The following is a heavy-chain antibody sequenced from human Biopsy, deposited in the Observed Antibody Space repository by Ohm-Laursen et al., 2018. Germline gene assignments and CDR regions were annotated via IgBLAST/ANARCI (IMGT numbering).Heavy chain of an antibody. D-gene: IGHD2-15*01. CDR2: IVPLFETT. CDR3: AKAGQTSGEYVVPRHFDS. Sequence: SSVKVSCKVSGYNFDIYPLFWVQQAPGQGFEWMGGIVPLFETTDSAQKFQGRVTITADRSTTTAYIELSGLTSEDTAIYYCAKAGQTSGEYVVPRHFDSWGQGTRVTVSS. V-gene: IGHV1-69*06. J-gene: IGHJ4*02. CDR1: GYNFDIYP.